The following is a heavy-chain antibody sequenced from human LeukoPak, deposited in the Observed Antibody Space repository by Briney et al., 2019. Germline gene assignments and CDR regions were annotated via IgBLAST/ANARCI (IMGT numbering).Heavy chain of an antibody. CDR1: GFTFSNYA. J-gene: IGHJ4*02. Sequence: PGGSLRLSCAASGFTFSNYAMHWVRQAPGKGLEYVSSLSSHGVNTYYENSVKGRFTISRDNSKNKLYLQMGSRRPEDMAVYYCARGVRSSFDYWGQGTLVTVSS. D-gene: IGHD1-26*01. V-gene: IGHV3-64*01. CDR2: LSSHGVNT. CDR3: ARGVRSSFDY.